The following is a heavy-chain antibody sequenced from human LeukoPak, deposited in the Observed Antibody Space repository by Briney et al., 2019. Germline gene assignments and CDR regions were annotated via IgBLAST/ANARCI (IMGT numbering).Heavy chain of an antibody. CDR2: IFSST. CDR1: GFTVSSNS. Sequence: GGSLRLSCTVSGFTVSSNSMSWVRQAPGKGLEWVSFIFSSTHYSDSVKGRFTISRDNAKNTLHLQMNSLRAEDTAVYYCARGGYYGSGRYYFDSWGQGTLVTVSS. J-gene: IGHJ4*02. D-gene: IGHD3-3*01. CDR3: ARGGYYGSGRYYFDS. V-gene: IGHV3-53*01.